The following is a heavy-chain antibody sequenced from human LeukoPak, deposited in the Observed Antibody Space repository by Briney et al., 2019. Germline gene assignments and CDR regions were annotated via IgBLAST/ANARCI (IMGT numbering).Heavy chain of an antibody. CDR1: GVGLCGDW. Sequence: PGGSLRLSCAASGVGLCGDWMACGRQAPGEGQEWGANIKNDGSETNYMDPLKGRFPTCRNNGKNLLLLQMNSLTGEAAGVYYSAGGSGWTSKYSGEGTLVTASS. D-gene: IGHD6-19*01. J-gene: IGHJ4*02. CDR3: AGGSGWTSKY. CDR2: IKNDGSET. V-gene: IGHV3-7*03.